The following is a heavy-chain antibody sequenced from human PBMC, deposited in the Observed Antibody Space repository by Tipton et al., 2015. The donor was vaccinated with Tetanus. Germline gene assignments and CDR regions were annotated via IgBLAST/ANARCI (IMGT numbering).Heavy chain of an antibody. Sequence: QSGAEVKKPGASVKVSCKASGYNFVNFGITWVRQAPGQGLEWVGWISAYNGKTKYAQKLQGRVTMTTDRSASTAYMDLRRLRPDDTAVYYCARVQEQRIYFYGMDVWGQGTTFTVSS. CDR3: ARVQEQRIYFYGMDV. CDR2: ISAYNGKT. J-gene: IGHJ6*02. CDR1: GYNFVNFG. D-gene: IGHD6-25*01. V-gene: IGHV1-18*01.